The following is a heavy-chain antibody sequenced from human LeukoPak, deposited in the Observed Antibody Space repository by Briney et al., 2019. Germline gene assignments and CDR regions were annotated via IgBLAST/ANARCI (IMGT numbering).Heavy chain of an antibody. D-gene: IGHD6-19*01. CDR1: GFTFNRNA. CDR2: IGGSGDKT. CDR3: VRRGDASSGWGDHDF. V-gene: IGHV3-23*01. J-gene: IGHJ4*02. Sequence: GSLRLSCAASGFTFNRNAISWVRQAPGKGLEWVSTIGGSGDKTFYADSVKGRFTISRDNSKNMVHLQMNSLTGEDTALYYCVRRGDASSGWGDHDFWGQGALVTVSS.